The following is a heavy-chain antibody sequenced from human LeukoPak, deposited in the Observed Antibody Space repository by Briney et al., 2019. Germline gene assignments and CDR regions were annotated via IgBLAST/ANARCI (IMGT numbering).Heavy chain of an antibody. CDR2: IHRSGSP. V-gene: IGHV4-4*02. Sequence: TASETLSLPCTVSLDSTTSNFWSWVRQPPGKGLEWIGEIHRSGSPNYNPSLQSRVTISIDRSRNQIALELCSVSAADTAVYYCAREILGGFNPGAYWGQGTLVTVSS. D-gene: IGHD1-14*01. CDR1: LDSTTSNF. CDR3: AREILGGFNPGAY. J-gene: IGHJ4*02.